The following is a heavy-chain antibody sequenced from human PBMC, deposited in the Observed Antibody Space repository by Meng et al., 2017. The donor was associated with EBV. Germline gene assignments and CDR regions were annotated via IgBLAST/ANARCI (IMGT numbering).Heavy chain of an antibody. V-gene: IGHV4-39*01. CDR2: VHYTGST. CDR1: CDSISSFYY. CDR3: ARPFPSWQSPRLDPFGA. D-gene: IGHD6-19*01. J-gene: IGHJ5*02. Sequence: QLQLRESGPGQVKPSXXLSLTXXFSCDSISSFYYWGWIRQPPGRGLEWIGSVHYTGSTYYSPSLKSRVTVSVDTSKNQFSLRLTSVTAADTAVYYCARPFPSWQSPRLDPFGAWGQGTLVTVSS.